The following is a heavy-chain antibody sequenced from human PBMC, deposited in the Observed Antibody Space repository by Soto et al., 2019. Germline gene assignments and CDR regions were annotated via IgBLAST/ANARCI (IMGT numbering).Heavy chain of an antibody. CDR1: EYTFTDYY. Sequence: QVQLVQSGAEVKKPGASVKLSCKSSEYTFTDYYIHWVRQAPGQGLEWMGLINPSGGSTSYAQKFQGRVTMTRDTSTSTVYVELSSLRSEDTAVYYCATAAYSTSWYDFWGQGTLVTVSS. V-gene: IGHV1-46*01. CDR2: INPSGGST. D-gene: IGHD6-13*01. CDR3: ATAAYSTSWYDF. J-gene: IGHJ5*01.